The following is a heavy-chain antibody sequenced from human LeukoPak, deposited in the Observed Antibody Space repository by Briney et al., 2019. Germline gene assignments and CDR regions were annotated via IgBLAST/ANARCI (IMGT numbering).Heavy chain of an antibody. CDR2: IYYSGST. Sequence: PSETLSLTCTVSGGSISSSSYYWGWIRQPPGKGLEWIGSIYYSGSTYYNPSLKSRVTISVDTSKNQFSLELSSVTAADTAVYYCARGALVITPRGIDYWGQGTLVTVSS. CDR3: ARGALVITPRGIDY. D-gene: IGHD3-22*01. J-gene: IGHJ4*02. CDR1: GGSISSSSYY. V-gene: IGHV4-39*07.